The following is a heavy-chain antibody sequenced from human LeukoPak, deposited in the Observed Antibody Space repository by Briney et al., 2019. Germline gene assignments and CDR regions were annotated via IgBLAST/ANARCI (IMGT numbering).Heavy chain of an antibody. Sequence: PSETLSLTCTVSGGSISSGDYYWSWIRQPPGKGLEWIGYIYHNGDTYYSPSLKSRITLSVDTSKNQFSLRLTSVTAMDVAVYYCAKKVAGVGWFDPWGQGTLVTVSS. CDR3: AKKVAGVGWFDP. CDR2: IYHNGDT. J-gene: IGHJ5*02. CDR1: GGSISSGDYY. D-gene: IGHD7-27*01. V-gene: IGHV4-30-4*01.